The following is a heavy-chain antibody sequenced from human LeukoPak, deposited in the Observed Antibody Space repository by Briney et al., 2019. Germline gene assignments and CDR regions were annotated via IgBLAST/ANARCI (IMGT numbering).Heavy chain of an antibody. Sequence: SSETLSLTCTVSGGSISSYYWSWIRQPPGKGLEWSGYIYYSGSTNYNPSLKSRVTISVDTSKNQFSLKLSSVTAADTDDYYCARHSPVLRYFDWFDYWGQGTLVTVSS. J-gene: IGHJ4*02. D-gene: IGHD3-9*01. V-gene: IGHV4-59*08. CDR1: GGSISSYY. CDR2: IYYSGST. CDR3: ARHSPVLRYFDWFDY.